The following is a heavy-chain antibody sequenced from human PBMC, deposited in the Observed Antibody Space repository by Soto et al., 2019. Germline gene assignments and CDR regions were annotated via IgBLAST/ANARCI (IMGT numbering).Heavy chain of an antibody. D-gene: IGHD4-4*01. CDR2: IDGGGTKT. CDR1: GFTFSNHA. CDR3: TKEHSNYPDNWFDP. J-gene: IGHJ5*02. Sequence: EVQLLDSGGGLVQPGGSLRLSCAASGFTFSNHAMSWVRQAPGTGLEWVSAIDGGGTKTYYADSVKGRFTISRDNSMNSVYLQMDSLRAEDTAIYYCTKEHSNYPDNWFDPWGQGTRVTVSS. V-gene: IGHV3-23*01.